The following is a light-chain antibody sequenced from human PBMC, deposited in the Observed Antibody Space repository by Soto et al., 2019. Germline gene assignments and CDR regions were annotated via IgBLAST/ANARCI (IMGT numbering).Light chain of an antibody. Sequence: DIQMTQSPSSLSASVGDRVTITCRASQGIGDYLNWYQQKPGKAPELLISAASSLQHGVPSRFSGSGSGTHFTLTISSLQSEDSATFYCQQTYTTPLSFGGGTRLKIK. CDR1: QGIGDY. CDR2: AAS. V-gene: IGKV1-39*01. J-gene: IGKJ4*01. CDR3: QQTYTTPLS.